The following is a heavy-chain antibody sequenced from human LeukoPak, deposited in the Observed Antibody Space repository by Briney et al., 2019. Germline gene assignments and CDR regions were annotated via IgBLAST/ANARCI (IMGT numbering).Heavy chain of an antibody. CDR1: GGSFSGFY. D-gene: IGHD3-10*01. Sequence: SETLSLTCAVYGGSFSGFYWSWIRQPPGKGLEWIGEINHRGSTNYNPSLKSRVTISVDTSKNQFSLKLSSVTAADAAVYYCARGDYYGSGLYYYYYMDVWGKGTTVTVSS. CDR3: ARGDYYGSGLYYYYYMDV. J-gene: IGHJ6*03. V-gene: IGHV4-34*01. CDR2: INHRGST.